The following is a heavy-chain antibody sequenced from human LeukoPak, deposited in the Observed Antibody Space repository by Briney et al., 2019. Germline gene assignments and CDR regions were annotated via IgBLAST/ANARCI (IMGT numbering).Heavy chain of an antibody. D-gene: IGHD2-2*01. V-gene: IGHV4-34*01. J-gene: IGHJ6*02. CDR1: GGSFSGYY. CDR3: ARDGSYRYCSSTSCYGYYYYGMDV. CDR2: INHSGST. Sequence: PSETLSLTCAVYGGSFSGYYWSWIRQPPGKGLEWIGEINHSGSTNYNPSLKSRVTISVDTSKNQFSLKLSSVTAADTAVYYCARDGSYRYCSSTSCYGYYYYGMDVWGQGTTVTVSS.